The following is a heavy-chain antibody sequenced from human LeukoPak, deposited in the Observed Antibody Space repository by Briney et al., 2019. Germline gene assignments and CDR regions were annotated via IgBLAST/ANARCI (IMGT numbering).Heavy chain of an antibody. J-gene: IGHJ4*02. D-gene: IGHD6-19*01. CDR3: ARDLHPSGWSDFDY. CDR1: GLTLSNYG. V-gene: IGHV3-33*01. CDR2: TWYDGSKE. Sequence: GGSLRLSCVVSGLTLSNYGMHWVRQAPGKGLEWVAVTWYDGSKEYYADSVKGRFTISRDISKNTLYLQMNSLRVEDTAVYYCARDLHPSGWSDFDYRGQGTLVTVSS.